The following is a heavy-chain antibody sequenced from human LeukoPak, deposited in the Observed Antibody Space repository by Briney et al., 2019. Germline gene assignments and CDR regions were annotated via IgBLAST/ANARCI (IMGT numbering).Heavy chain of an antibody. D-gene: IGHD3-22*01. CDR2: ISSSSYI. Sequence: NPGGSLRLSCAASGFTFSSYGMHWVRQAPGKGLEWVSSISSSSYIYYADSVKGRFTISRDNAKNSLYLQMNSLRAEDTAVYYCARGTHPYGAYYDSSGPGDYFDYWGQGTLVTVSS. V-gene: IGHV3-21*01. J-gene: IGHJ4*02. CDR3: ARGTHPYGAYYDSSGPGDYFDY. CDR1: GFTFSSYG.